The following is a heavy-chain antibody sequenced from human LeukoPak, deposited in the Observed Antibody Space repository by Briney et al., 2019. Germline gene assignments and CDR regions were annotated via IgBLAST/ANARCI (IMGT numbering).Heavy chain of an antibody. CDR2: INPDTGGS. J-gene: IGHJ5*02. CDR3: SRECQRLVHNWFDP. CDR1: GYTFTDFY. D-gene: IGHD3-10*01. Sequence: GASVKVSCKTSGYTFTDFYLHWVRQAPGQGLEWMGWINPDTGGSFSAQKFQGRVTMTRDMSINTAYMELKRLSFEDTAVYYCSRECQRLVHNWFDPWGQGTLVTVSS. V-gene: IGHV1-2*02.